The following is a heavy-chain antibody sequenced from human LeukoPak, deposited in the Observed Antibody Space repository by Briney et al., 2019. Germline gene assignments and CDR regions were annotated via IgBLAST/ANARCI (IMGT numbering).Heavy chain of an antibody. CDR1: GGSISSYY. CDR3: ARQVGATSTSYFDY. D-gene: IGHD1-26*01. V-gene: IGHV4-59*08. Sequence: SETLSLTCTVSGGSISSYYWSWIRQPPGKGLEWIGYIYYSGSTNYNPSLKSRVTISVDTSKNQFSLKLSSVTAADTAVYYRARQVGATSTSYFDYWGQGTLVTVSS. J-gene: IGHJ4*02. CDR2: IYYSGST.